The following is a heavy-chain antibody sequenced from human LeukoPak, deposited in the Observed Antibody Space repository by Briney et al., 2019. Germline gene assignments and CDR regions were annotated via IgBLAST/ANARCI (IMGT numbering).Heavy chain of an antibody. Sequence: SQTLSLTCTVSGGSISSGGYYWSWIRQHPGKGLEWIGYIYYSGSTYYNPSLKSRVTISVDTSKNQFSLKLSPVTAADTAVYYCARDTITGTTSPDDAFDIWGQGTMVTVSS. J-gene: IGHJ3*02. CDR2: IYYSGST. D-gene: IGHD1-7*01. CDR1: GGSISSGGYY. CDR3: ARDTITGTTSPDDAFDI. V-gene: IGHV4-31*03.